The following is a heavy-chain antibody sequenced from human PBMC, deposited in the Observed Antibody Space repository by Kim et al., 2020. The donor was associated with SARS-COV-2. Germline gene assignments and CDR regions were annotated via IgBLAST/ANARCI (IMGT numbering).Heavy chain of an antibody. CDR2: IYSGDST. CDR1: GFTVSSNY. J-gene: IGHJ6*02. Sequence: GGSLRLSCAASGFTVSSNYMSWVRQAPGKGLEWVSVIYSGDSTYYADSVKGRFTISRDNSKNTLYLQMNSLRAEDTAVYYCASVQTYYDILTGYGGYGMDVWGQGTTVTVSS. V-gene: IGHV3-53*01. D-gene: IGHD3-9*01. CDR3: ASVQTYYDILTGYGGYGMDV.